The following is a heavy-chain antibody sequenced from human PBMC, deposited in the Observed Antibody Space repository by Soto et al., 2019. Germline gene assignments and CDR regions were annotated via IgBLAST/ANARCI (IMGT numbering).Heavy chain of an antibody. D-gene: IGHD3-3*01. Sequence: QVQLVESGGGVVQPGRSLRLSCAASGFTFSSYGMHWVRQAPGKGREWVAVIWYDGSNKYYADSVKGRFTISRDNSKNTLYLQMNSLRAEDTAVYYCARVITIFGVELDAFDIWGQGTMVTVSS. CDR1: GFTFSSYG. V-gene: IGHV3-33*01. CDR3: ARVITIFGVELDAFDI. J-gene: IGHJ3*02. CDR2: IWYDGSNK.